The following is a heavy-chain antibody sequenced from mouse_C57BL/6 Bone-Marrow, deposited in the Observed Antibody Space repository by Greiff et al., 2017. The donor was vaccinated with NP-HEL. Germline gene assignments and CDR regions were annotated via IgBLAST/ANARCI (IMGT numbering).Heavy chain of an antibody. CDR2: IYPRDGST. V-gene: IGHV1-78*01. CDR3: ARWLLLRDAMDY. Sequence: VMLVESDAELVKPGASVKISCKASGYTFTDHTIHWMKQRPEQGLEWIGYIYPRDGSTKYNEKFKGKATLTADKSSSTAYMQLNSLTSEDSAVYFCARWLLLRDAMDYWGQGASVTVSS. D-gene: IGHD2-3*01. CDR1: GYTFTDHT. J-gene: IGHJ4*01.